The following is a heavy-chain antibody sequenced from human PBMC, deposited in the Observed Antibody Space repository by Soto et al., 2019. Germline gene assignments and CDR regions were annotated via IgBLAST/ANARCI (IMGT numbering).Heavy chain of an antibody. V-gene: IGHV4-59*01. D-gene: IGHD2-8*01. CDR2: AYYSGDT. CDR1: GGSISRYY. Sequence: SETLSLTCSVSGGSISRYYWSWIRQPPGKGLEWIGYAYYSGDTGYNPSLQSRVTMAVDTSKNQVSLKLTSVTAADTAVYYCARDRSTYGGGGTGEVKENWFDPWGQGALVTVS. CDR3: ARDRSTYGGGGTGEVKENWFDP. J-gene: IGHJ5*02.